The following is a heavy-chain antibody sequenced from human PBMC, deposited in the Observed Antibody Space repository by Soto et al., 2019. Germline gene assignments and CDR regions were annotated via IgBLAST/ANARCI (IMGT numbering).Heavy chain of an antibody. J-gene: IGHJ4*02. CDR1: VFTFSSYA. CDR3: AREFSMVIVAHGY. Sequence: WGVLRLSWAASVFTFSSYAMHGVRQAPGKGLEGVGVIWYDGSNTFYAESVKGRFTSSRDNSKNTVYLQITALRAEDTAVYYCAREFSMVIVAHGYWGRGTLVIVSS. CDR2: IWYDGSNT. V-gene: IGHV3-33*01. D-gene: IGHD5-12*01.